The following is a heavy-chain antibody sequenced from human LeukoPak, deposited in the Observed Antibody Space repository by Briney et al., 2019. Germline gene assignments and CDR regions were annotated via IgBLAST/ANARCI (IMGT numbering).Heavy chain of an antibody. J-gene: IGHJ5*02. Sequence: GGSLRLSCAASGFTFSSYWMSWVRQAPGKGLEWVANIKQDGSEKYYVDSVKGRFTISRVNAKNSLYLQMNSLRAEDTAVYYCAREGDYSGYDYHIPENWFDPWGQGTLVTVSS. CDR2: IKQDGSEK. D-gene: IGHD5-12*01. CDR1: GFTFSSYW. CDR3: AREGDYSGYDYHIPENWFDP. V-gene: IGHV3-7*01.